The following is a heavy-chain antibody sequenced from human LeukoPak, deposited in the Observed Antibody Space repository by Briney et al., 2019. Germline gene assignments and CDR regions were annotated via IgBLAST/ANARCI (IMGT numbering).Heavy chain of an antibody. D-gene: IGHD3-9*01. CDR3: ARGHYDILTGYYSNYFDY. CDR2: IYTSGST. CDR1: GGSISSYY. V-gene: IGHV4-4*07. J-gene: IGHJ4*02. Sequence: PSETLSLTCTVSGGSISSYYWSWIRQPAGKGLEWIGRIYTSGSTNYNPSLKSRVTISVDKSKNQFSLKLSSVTAADTAVYYCARGHYDILTGYYSNYFDYWGQGTLVTVSS.